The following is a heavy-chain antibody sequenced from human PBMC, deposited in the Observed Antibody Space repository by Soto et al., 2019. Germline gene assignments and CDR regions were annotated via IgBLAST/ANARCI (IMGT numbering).Heavy chain of an antibody. CDR3: ARHRYCSSTTCYGDYDGMDV. Sequence: PGESLKISCKGSGYNFGTFWIAWVRQMPGKGLEWMGIIYPLDSDTRYSPSFQGQVTISADKSVNTAHLQWSSLKASDTAMYFCARHRYCSSTTCYGDYDGMDVWGQGTTVTVSS. CDR2: IYPLDSDT. J-gene: IGHJ6*02. CDR1: GYNFGTFW. D-gene: IGHD2-2*01. V-gene: IGHV5-51*01.